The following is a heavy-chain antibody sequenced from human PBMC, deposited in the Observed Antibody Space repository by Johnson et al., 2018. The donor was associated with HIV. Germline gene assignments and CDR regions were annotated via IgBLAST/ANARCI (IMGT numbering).Heavy chain of an antibody. Sequence: VQLVESGGGVVQPGRSLRLSCAASGFTVSSNYLSWVRQAPGIGLEWVSYISSSGSTIYSADSVQGRFNISRDNAKNSLYLQMNSLRAEDTAVYYCARSPETGDRLWRAFDIWGQGTMVTVSS. D-gene: IGHD4-17*01. CDR2: ISSSGSTI. CDR3: ARSPETGDRLWRAFDI. CDR1: GFTVSSNY. V-gene: IGHV3-11*01. J-gene: IGHJ3*02.